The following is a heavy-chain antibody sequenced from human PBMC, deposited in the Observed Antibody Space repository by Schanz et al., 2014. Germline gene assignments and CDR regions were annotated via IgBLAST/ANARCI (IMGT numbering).Heavy chain of an antibody. CDR1: GFTFSSYG. CDR3: AKIERNED. J-gene: IGHJ4*02. Sequence: VQLVESGGGLVQPGGSLRLSCAASGFTFSSYGMHWVRQAPGKGLEWVAVIWYDGSNKYYADSVKGRFTISRDNSKNTLYLQMNSRRAEDTAVYFCAKIERNEDWGEGILVTVFS. CDR2: IWYDGSNK. D-gene: IGHD1-1*01. V-gene: IGHV3-33*06.